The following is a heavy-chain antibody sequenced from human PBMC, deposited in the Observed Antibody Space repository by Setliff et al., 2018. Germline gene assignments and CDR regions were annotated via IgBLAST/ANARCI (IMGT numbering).Heavy chain of an antibody. CDR3: ARDAVSNFDRGDSPAY. CDR1: GYVFTGYY. CDR2: VNPRTGST. J-gene: IGHJ4*02. V-gene: IGHV1-46*01. D-gene: IGHD2-21*01. Sequence: ASVKVSCKASGYVFTGYYIHWVRHAPGQGFEWMGSVNPRTGSTAYAARFQGRITMTRDTSATTVYMTLGSLRSDDTAVYFCARDAVSNFDRGDSPAYWGRGTLVTGS.